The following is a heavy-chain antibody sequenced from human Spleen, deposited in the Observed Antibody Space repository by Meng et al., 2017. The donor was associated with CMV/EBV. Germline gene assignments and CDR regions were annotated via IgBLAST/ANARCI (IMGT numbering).Heavy chain of an antibody. D-gene: IGHD2-2*01. J-gene: IGHJ4*02. Sequence: GSISSPIWWTWVRQSPGKGLEWIGEIHHSGTTYYNPSLKTRVIISIAKSKSQFSLTLNSVTAADTAVYYCATVRGGCSATSCYLENWGQGTLVTVSS. CDR2: IHHSGTT. CDR3: ATVRGGCSATSCYLEN. V-gene: IGHV4-4*02. CDR1: GSISSPIW.